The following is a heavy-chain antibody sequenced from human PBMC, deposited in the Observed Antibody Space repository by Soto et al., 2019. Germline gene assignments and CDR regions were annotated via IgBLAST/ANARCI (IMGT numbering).Heavy chain of an antibody. CDR3: VRDGKGSSFDY. V-gene: IGHV3-74*01. Sequence: GGSLRLSCEASGFTFSNYWMHWVRQAPGKGLVWVSRIDRDGSSTSYVDSVKGRFTISRDNAKNTLWLQMNSLRAEDTAVYYCVRDGKGSSFDYWGQRALVTVSS. D-gene: IGHD1-26*01. CDR2: IDRDGSST. J-gene: IGHJ4*02. CDR1: GFTFSNYW.